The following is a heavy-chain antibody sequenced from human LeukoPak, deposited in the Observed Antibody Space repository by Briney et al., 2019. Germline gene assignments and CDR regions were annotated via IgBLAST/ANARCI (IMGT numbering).Heavy chain of an antibody. CDR3: ASHVWRSYRSPTYFDY. CDR2: IYYSGST. CDR1: GGSISSGDYY. Sequence: SQTLSLTCTVSGGSISSGDYYWSWIRQPPGKGLEWIGYIYYSGSTYYNPSLKSRVTISVDTSKNQFSLKLSSVTAADTAVYYCASHVWRSYRSPTYFDYWGQGTLVTVSS. V-gene: IGHV4-30-4*01. J-gene: IGHJ4*02. D-gene: IGHD3-16*02.